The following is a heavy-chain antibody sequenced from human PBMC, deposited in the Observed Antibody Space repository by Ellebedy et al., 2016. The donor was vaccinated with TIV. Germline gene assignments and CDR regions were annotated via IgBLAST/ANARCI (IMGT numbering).Heavy chain of an antibody. CDR3: TRALHYDPTTSDF. Sequence: PGGSLRLSCVTSGFTFSRHAMQWVRQAPGKGLEWVALIWYDGTKKYYADSMKGRFTISRDNSNDAVYLQRDSLRANDTALYYCTRALHYDPTTSDFWGQGTLVIVSS. V-gene: IGHV3-33*01. D-gene: IGHD3-3*01. CDR1: GFTFSRHA. J-gene: IGHJ4*02. CDR2: IWYDGTKK.